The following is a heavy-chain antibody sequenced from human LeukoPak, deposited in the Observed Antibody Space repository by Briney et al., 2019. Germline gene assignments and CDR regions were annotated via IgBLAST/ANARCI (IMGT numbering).Heavy chain of an antibody. CDR1: GFTFSSYA. CDR2: ISYDGSNK. D-gene: IGHD3-10*01. Sequence: GGSLRLSCSASGFTFSSYAMHWVRQAPGKGLEWVAVISYDGSNKYYADSVKGRFTISRDNSKNTLYLQMNSLRAEDTAVYYCARDDYYGDGGWGQGTLVTVSS. J-gene: IGHJ4*02. CDR3: ARDDYYGDGG. V-gene: IGHV3-30*04.